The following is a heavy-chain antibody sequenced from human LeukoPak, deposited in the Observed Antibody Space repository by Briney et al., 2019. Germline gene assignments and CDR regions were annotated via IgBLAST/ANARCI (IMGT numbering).Heavy chain of an antibody. V-gene: IGHV3-11*04. Sequence: GGSLRLSCAASGFTFSDYYMSWIRQAPGKGLEWVSYISSSGSTIYYADSVKGRFTISRDNAKNSLYLQMNSLRAEDTAVYYCASDQATDYGDYGEGWFDPWGQGTLVTVSS. J-gene: IGHJ5*02. CDR2: ISSSGSTI. CDR3: ASDQATDYGDYGEGWFDP. D-gene: IGHD4-17*01. CDR1: GFTFSDYY.